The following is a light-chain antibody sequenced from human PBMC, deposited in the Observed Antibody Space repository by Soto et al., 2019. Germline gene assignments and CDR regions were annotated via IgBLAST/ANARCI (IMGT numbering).Light chain of an antibody. Sequence: EIVLTQSPGTLSLSPGERATLSCRASQTVTNNYLAWYQQKPGQAPRLLIYDTSSRATGIPDTFSGSGSGTDFTLTISGLQPEDYATYFCQQFTRHPPLFTFGPGTKVHI. V-gene: IGKV3-20*01. CDR3: QQFTRHPPLFT. CDR1: QTVTNNY. J-gene: IGKJ3*01. CDR2: DTS.